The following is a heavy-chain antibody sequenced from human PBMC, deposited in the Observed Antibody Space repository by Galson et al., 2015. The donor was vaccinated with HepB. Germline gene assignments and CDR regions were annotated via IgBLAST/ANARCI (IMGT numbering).Heavy chain of an antibody. V-gene: IGHV1-69*13. CDR3: ARDLVVPAAPVDPYYYYYGMDV. Sequence: SVKVSCKASGGTFSSYAISWVRQAPGQGLEWMGGIIPIFGTANYAQKFQGRVTITADESTSTAYMELSSLRSEDTAVYYCARDLVVPAAPVDPYYYYYGMDVWGQGTTVTVSS. D-gene: IGHD2-2*01. CDR1: GGTFSSYA. CDR2: IIPIFGTA. J-gene: IGHJ6*02.